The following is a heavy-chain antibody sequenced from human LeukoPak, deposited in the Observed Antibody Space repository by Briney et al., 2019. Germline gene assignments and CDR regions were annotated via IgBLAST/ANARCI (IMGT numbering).Heavy chain of an antibody. Sequence: GGSLRLSCAASGFTFSDYYMNWIRQAPGKGLEWVSYISSSASTIYYADPVKGRFTISRDNAKNSLFLQMNSLRAEDTAVYYCARRAARPPYFDSWGQGILVTVSS. J-gene: IGHJ4*02. D-gene: IGHD6-6*01. V-gene: IGHV3-11*04. CDR3: ARRAARPPYFDS. CDR1: GFTFSDYY. CDR2: ISSSASTI.